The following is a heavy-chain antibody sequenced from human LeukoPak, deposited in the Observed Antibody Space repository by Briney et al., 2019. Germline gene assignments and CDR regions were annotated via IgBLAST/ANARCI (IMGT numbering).Heavy chain of an antibody. D-gene: IGHD1-26*01. Sequence: PGGSLRLSCAASGFTFSRYAMSWVRQAPGKGLEWVSAISGSGGSTYYADSVKGRFTISRDNSKNTLYLQMNSLRAEDTAVCYCAKGEVGATGPFDYWGQGTLVTVSS. J-gene: IGHJ4*02. CDR2: ISGSGGST. V-gene: IGHV3-23*01. CDR1: GFTFSRYA. CDR3: AKGEVGATGPFDY.